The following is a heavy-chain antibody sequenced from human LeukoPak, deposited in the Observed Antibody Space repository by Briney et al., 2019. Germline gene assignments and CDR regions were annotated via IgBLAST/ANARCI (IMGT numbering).Heavy chain of an antibody. CDR2: ISGSDGNT. D-gene: IGHD4-17*01. CDR3: ARDSSVPYGITD. V-gene: IGHV3-23*01. J-gene: IGHJ4*02. CDR1: GFTFSKYA. Sequence: GGSLRLSCAASGFTFSKYAMSWVRQAPGKGLEWVSAISGSDGNTFYADSVKGRFAISRDNSKNTLSLQMNNLRAEDTALYYCARDSSVPYGITDWGQGTLVTVSS.